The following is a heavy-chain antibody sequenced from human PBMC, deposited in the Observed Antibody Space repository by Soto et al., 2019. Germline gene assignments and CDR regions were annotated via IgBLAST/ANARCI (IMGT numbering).Heavy chain of an antibody. J-gene: IGHJ4*02. V-gene: IGHV3-48*03. CDR3: ARDLRYCSGGSCYSFDY. CDR1: GFTFSSYE. D-gene: IGHD2-15*01. Sequence: PGGSLRLSCAASGFTFSSYEMNWVRQAPGKGLEWVSYISSSGSTIYYADSVKGRFTISRDNAKNSLYLQMNSLRAEDTAVYYCARDLRYCSGGSCYSFDYWGQGTLVTVSS. CDR2: ISSSGSTI.